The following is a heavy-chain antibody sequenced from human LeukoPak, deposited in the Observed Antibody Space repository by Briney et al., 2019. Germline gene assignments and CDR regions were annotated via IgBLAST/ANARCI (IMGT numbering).Heavy chain of an antibody. J-gene: IGHJ4*02. CDR3: AKGSPRGGLDS. Sequence: QTGGSLRLSCAAAGFTFKNYAMSWVRQAPRKGLEWVSSISSGSRTINYADSVQGRFTVSRDNANNSMYLQMNELRREDTAVYYCAKGSPRGGLDSWGQGTLVTVSS. CDR2: ISSGSRTI. D-gene: IGHD1-14*01. V-gene: IGHV3-48*01. CDR1: GFTFKNYA.